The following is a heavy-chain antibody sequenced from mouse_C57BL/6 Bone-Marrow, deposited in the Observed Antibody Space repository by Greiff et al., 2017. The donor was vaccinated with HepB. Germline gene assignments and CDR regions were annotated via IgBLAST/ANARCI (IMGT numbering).Heavy chain of an antibody. CDR1: GFTFSSYG. D-gene: IGHD2-3*01. V-gene: IGHV5-6*01. J-gene: IGHJ1*03. CDR2: ISSGGSYT. CDR3: TRVGDGYYVRWYFDV. Sequence: EVQGVESGGDLVKPGGSLKLSCAASGFTFSSYGMSWVRPTPDKRLEWVATISSGGSYTYYPDSVKGRFTISRDNAKNTLYLQMSSLKSEDTAMYYCTRVGDGYYVRWYFDVWGTGTTVTVSS.